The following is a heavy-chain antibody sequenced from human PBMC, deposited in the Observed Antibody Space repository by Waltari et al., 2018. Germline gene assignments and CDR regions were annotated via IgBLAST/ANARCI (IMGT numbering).Heavy chain of an antibody. V-gene: IGHV4-39*01. CDR3: ARRLGSGSYFNQGWFDP. Sequence: QLELQESGPRLVKPSETLSLRCTVSGVYITRNSYYYDWIRQPPGKGLEWIGTVYYSGTTYYNPSLGSRVTISVDSSTNQFSLNLTSVTAADTAVYFCARRLGSGSYFNQGWFDPWGHGTLVTVSS. CDR1: GVYITRNSYY. D-gene: IGHD3-10*01. J-gene: IGHJ5*02. CDR2: VYYSGTT.